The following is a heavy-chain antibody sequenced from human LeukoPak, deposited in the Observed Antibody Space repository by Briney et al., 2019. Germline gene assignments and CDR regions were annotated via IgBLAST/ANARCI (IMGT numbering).Heavy chain of an antibody. V-gene: IGHV4-39*01. CDR1: GGSISSSSYY. Sequence: PSETLSLTCTVSGGSISSSSYYWGWIRQPPGKGLEWIGNIYYSGSTYYNPSLKSRVTISVDTSKNQFSLKLSSVTAADAAVYYCARLLDYGGNSVAFDIWGQGTMVTVSS. J-gene: IGHJ3*02. CDR3: ARLLDYGGNSVAFDI. D-gene: IGHD4-23*01. CDR2: IYYSGST.